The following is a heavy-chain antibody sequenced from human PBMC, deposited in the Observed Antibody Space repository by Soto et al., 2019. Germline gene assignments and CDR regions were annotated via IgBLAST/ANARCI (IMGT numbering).Heavy chain of an antibody. J-gene: IGHJ6*02. V-gene: IGHV1-2*04. Sequence: ASVKVSCKASGYTFTGYYMHWVRQAPGQGLEWMGWINPNSGGTNYAQKFQGWVTMTRDTSINTAYMELSRLRSADTAVYYCAISYSSSWYYYYGMDVWGQGTTVTVS. D-gene: IGHD6-13*01. CDR2: INPNSGGT. CDR1: GYTFTGYY. CDR3: AISYSSSWYYYYGMDV.